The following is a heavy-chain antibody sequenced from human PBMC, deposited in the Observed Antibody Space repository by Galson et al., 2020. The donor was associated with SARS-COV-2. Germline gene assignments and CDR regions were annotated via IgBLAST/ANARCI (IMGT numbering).Heavy chain of an antibody. CDR3: ARGIVVVVAATHYYYGMDV. J-gene: IGHJ6*02. CDR2: IDWDDDK. Sequence: SGPTLVKPTQTLTLTCTFSGFSLNTSGMCVSWIRQPPGKALEWLALIDWDDDKYYSTSLKTRLTISKDTSKNQVVLTMTNMDPVDTATYYCARGIVVVVAATHYYYGMDVWGQGTTVTVSS. D-gene: IGHD2-15*01. CDR1: GFSLNTSGMC. V-gene: IGHV2-70*01.